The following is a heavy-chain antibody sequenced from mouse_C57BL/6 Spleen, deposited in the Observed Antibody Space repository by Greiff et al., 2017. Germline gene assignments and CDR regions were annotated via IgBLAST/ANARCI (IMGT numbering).Heavy chain of an antibody. Sequence: EVQVVESGPELVKPGASVKISCKASGYSFTGYYMNWVKQSPEKSLEWIGEINPRTGGTTYNQKFKAKATLTVDKSSSASYMQLKSLASEDSAVYSCARNSIGRYYAMDYWGQGTSVTVSS. CDR1: GYSFTGYY. V-gene: IGHV1-42*01. CDR2: INPRTGGT. D-gene: IGHD2-10*02. J-gene: IGHJ4*01. CDR3: ARNSIGRYYAMDY.